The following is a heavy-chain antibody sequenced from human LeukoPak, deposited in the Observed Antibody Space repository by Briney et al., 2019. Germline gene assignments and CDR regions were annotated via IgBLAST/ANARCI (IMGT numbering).Heavy chain of an antibody. V-gene: IGHV3-23*01. CDR2: ISGSGGST. Sequence: GGSLRLSCAVARFTFSNYAMSWVRQAPGKGLEWVSGISGSGGSTYYADSVKGRFTFFGDNSRNTLYLQMSSLRAEDTAVYYCAKARNSDYRFGFDIWGQGTMVIVSA. CDR1: RFTFSNYA. D-gene: IGHD4-11*01. CDR3: AKARNSDYRFGFDI. J-gene: IGHJ3*02.